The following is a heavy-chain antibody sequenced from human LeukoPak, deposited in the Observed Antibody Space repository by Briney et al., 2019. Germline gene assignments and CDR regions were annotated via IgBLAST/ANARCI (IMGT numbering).Heavy chain of an antibody. Sequence: PGGSLRVSCVASGFTFGHNAMAWVRQAPGKRLEWVSALSGSGGDTFYADSVKGRFTISRDNAKNSLYLQMNSLRAEDTAVYYCGPDYDYYDSSGYHTYWGQGTLVTVSS. CDR2: LSGSGGDT. D-gene: IGHD3-22*01. CDR1: GFTFGHNA. CDR3: GPDYDYYDSSGYHTY. J-gene: IGHJ4*02. V-gene: IGHV3-23*01.